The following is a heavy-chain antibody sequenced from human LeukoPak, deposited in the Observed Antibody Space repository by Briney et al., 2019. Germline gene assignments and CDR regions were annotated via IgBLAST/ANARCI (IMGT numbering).Heavy chain of an antibody. CDR3: AKDRPNSGSYSIYYYYGMDV. CDR2: INSDGSST. D-gene: IGHD1-26*01. J-gene: IGHJ6*02. V-gene: IGHV3-74*01. Sequence: PGGSLRLSCAASGFTFSSYWMHWVRQAPGKGLVWVSRINSDGSSTSYADSVKGRFTISRDNAKNTLYLQMNSLRAEDTAVYYCAKDRPNSGSYSIYYYYGMDVWGQGTTVTVSS. CDR1: GFTFSSYW.